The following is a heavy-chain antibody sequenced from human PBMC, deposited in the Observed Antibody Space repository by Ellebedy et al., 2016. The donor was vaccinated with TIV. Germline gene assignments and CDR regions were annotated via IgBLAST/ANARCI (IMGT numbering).Heavy chain of an antibody. CDR1: GFTFSSFG. Sequence: GESLKISCTASGFTFSSFGMHWVRQAPAKGLEWVAVVSSAGGTQFYADSVKGRFTISRDNSKNTLYLQMNSLRAEDTAVYYCAREDPYYFDYWGQGTLVTVSS. V-gene: IGHV3-30*03. CDR3: AREDPYYFDY. CDR2: VSSAGGTQ. J-gene: IGHJ4*02.